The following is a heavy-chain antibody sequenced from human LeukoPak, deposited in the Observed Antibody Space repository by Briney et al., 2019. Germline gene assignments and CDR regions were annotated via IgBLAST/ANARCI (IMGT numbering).Heavy chain of an antibody. D-gene: IGHD3-9*01. J-gene: IGHJ4*02. Sequence: PGGSLRLSCAASGFTFSSYAMSWVRQAPGKGLEWVSAISGSGGSTYYADSVKGRFTISRDNSKNTLYLQRNSLRAEDTAVYYCAKDLDDILTGYNYWGQGTLVTVSS. CDR1: GFTFSSYA. CDR3: AKDLDDILTGYNY. V-gene: IGHV3-23*01. CDR2: ISGSGGST.